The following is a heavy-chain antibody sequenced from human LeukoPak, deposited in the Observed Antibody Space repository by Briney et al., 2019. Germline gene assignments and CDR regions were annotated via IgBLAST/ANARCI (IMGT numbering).Heavy chain of an antibody. V-gene: IGHV4-34*01. Sequence: KPSETLSLTCAVYGGSFSGYYWSWIRQPPGKGLEWIGEINHSGSTNYNPSLKSRVTISVDTSKNQFSLKLSSVTAADTAVYYCAARRHGSSWQYYYYYYGMDVWGQGTTVTVSS. D-gene: IGHD6-13*01. CDR1: GGSFSGYY. J-gene: IGHJ6*02. CDR2: INHSGST. CDR3: AARRHGSSWQYYYYYYGMDV.